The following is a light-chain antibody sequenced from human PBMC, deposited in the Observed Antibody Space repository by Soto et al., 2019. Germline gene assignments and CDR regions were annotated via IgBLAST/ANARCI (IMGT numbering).Light chain of an antibody. CDR3: QQYEA. J-gene: IGKJ1*01. V-gene: IGKV1-5*03. CDR2: KSS. Sequence: DIQMTQPHSTLSASVGDRVTITCRASASISSWLAWYQQQPGKAPKLLIYKSSILENGVPSRFSGGGSGTEFTLTISSLQPDDFATYYCQQYEAFGQGTKVDVK. CDR1: ASISSW.